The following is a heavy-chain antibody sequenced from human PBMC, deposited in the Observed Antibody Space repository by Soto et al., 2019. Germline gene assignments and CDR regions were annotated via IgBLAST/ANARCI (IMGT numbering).Heavy chain of an antibody. D-gene: IGHD2-15*01. CDR2: ISGSGGST. CDR3: ATLDIVVVVAANHY. Sequence: GGSLRLSCATSGFTFSSYSMNWVRQAPGMGLEWVSAISGSGGSTYYADSVKGRFTISRDNSKNTLYLQMNSLRAEDTAVYYCATLDIVVVVAANHYWGQGTLVTVSS. CDR1: GFTFSSYS. V-gene: IGHV3-23*01. J-gene: IGHJ4*02.